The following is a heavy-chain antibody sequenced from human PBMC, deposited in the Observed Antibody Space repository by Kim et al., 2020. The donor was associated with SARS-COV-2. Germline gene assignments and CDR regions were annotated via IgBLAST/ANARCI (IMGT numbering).Heavy chain of an antibody. CDR1: GFTFSSYA. J-gene: IGHJ6*02. CDR2: ISGSGGST. Sequence: GGSLRLSCAASGFTFSSYAMSWVRQAPGKGLEWVSAISGSGGSTYYADSVKGRFTISRDNSKNTLYLQMNSLRAEDTAVYYCAKALGGIAAAGTHVFYGMDVWGQGTTVTVSS. V-gene: IGHV3-23*01. CDR3: AKALGGIAAAGTHVFYGMDV. D-gene: IGHD6-13*01.